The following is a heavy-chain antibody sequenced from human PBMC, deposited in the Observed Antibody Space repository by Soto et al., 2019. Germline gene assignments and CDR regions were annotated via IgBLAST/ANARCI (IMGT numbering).Heavy chain of an antibody. J-gene: IGHJ4*02. CDR1: RDSVSNTTYY. CDR2: IYSSGST. V-gene: IGHV4-39*01. D-gene: IGHD6-19*01. Sequence: SETLSLTCSVSRDSVSNTTYYWGWIRQSPGKGLEWIGSIYSSGSTYYNPSLKRRLTISVDTSRNDFSLRLTSVTAADTAVYYCARQRSSGWIGGGYFDFWGQGALVTVSS. CDR3: ARQRSSGWIGGGYFDF.